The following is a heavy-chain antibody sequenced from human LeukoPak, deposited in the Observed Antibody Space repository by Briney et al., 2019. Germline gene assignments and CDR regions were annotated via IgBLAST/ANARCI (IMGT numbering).Heavy chain of an antibody. V-gene: IGHV3-23*01. Sequence: GGSLRLSCAASGFTFSSYAMTWVRQAPGKGLEWVSVISGSGGSTYYRDSVKGRFTISRDNSKNTLYLQMNSLRAEDTAVYYCARAGSGYRDSIDYWGQGTLVTVSS. J-gene: IGHJ4*02. CDR2: ISGSGGST. CDR1: GFTFSSYA. CDR3: ARAGSGYRDSIDY. D-gene: IGHD3-22*01.